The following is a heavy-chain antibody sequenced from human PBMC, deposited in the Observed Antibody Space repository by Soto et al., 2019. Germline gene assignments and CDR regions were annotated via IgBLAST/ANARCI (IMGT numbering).Heavy chain of an antibody. J-gene: IGHJ4*02. CDR1: GYPFTSYA. CDR3: ARVVRYSYGYRVPVDFDY. Sequence: VQLVQSGAAVTKPGASVTVSCKASGYPFTSYAMHWVRLAPGHRLEWMGWINAGTGNTKYSQKFQGRVTITRDTSASTAYMELSSLRSEDTAVYYCARVVRYSYGYRVPVDFDYWGQGTLVTVSS. V-gene: IGHV1-3*01. CDR2: INAGTGNT. D-gene: IGHD5-18*01.